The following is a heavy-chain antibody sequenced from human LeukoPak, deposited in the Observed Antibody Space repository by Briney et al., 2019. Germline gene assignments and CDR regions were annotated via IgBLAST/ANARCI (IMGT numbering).Heavy chain of an antibody. D-gene: IGHD6-19*01. CDR3: ATLGSGIAVAFDY. J-gene: IGHJ4*02. CDR1: GSTFSSYG. V-gene: IGHV3-30*02. Sequence: PGGTLRLSCAASGSTFSSYGMHWVRQAPGKGLEWVAFIRYDGSNKYYADSVKGRFTISRDNSKNTLYLQMNSLRAEDTAVYYCATLGSGIAVAFDYWGQGTLVTVSS. CDR2: IRYDGSNK.